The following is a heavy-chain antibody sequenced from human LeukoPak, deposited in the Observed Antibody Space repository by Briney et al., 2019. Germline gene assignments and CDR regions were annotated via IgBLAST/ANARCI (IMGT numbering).Heavy chain of an antibody. CDR1: GFTFSSYA. CDR3: AKLQAVAAPYYFDY. D-gene: IGHD6-19*01. Sequence: TRGSLTLSCAASGFTFSSYAMSWVRQAPGKGLGWVSAISGSGGSTYYADSVKGRFTISRDNSKDTLYLQMNSLRAEDTAVYYCAKLQAVAAPYYFDYWGQGTRVSVCS. CDR2: ISGSGGST. J-gene: IGHJ4*02. V-gene: IGHV3-23*01.